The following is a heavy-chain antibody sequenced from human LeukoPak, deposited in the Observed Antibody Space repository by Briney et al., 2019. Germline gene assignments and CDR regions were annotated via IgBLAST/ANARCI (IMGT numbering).Heavy chain of an antibody. Sequence: GGSLRLSCAASGFTFSSYAMSWVRQAPGKGLEWVSAISGSGGSTYYADSVKGRFTISRDNAKNSLYLQMNSLRAEDTAVYYCARERKVMTTVTTYSDYWGQGTLVTVSS. CDR1: GFTFSSYA. CDR3: ARERKVMTTVTTYSDY. D-gene: IGHD4-17*01. CDR2: ISGSGGST. J-gene: IGHJ4*02. V-gene: IGHV3-23*01.